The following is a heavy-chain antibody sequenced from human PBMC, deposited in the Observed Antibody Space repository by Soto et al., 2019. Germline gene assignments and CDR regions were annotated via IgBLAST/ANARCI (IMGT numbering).Heavy chain of an antibody. CDR3: ARGEDAFFYYGLDV. J-gene: IGHJ6*02. Sequence: SETLSLTCAVSGYSITNGYYWGWIRQPPGMGLEWIGSIYHSGSTSYNPSLRSRVTISVVTSKNQFSLKLRSVTAADTAVYYCARGEDAFFYYGLDVWGQGITVTVSS. CDR2: IYHSGST. CDR1: GYSITNGYY. V-gene: IGHV4-38-2*01.